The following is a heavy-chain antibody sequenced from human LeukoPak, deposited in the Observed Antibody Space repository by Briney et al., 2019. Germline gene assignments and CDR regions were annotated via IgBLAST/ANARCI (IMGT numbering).Heavy chain of an antibody. CDR2: IHPSGRV. CDR1: GASFSSGDQY. Sequence: SETLSLTCTVSGASFSSGDQYWNWIRQSPGKGLEWIGSIHPSGRVYNNPSLEHRVTISIDTSTNQSSLNLNSVTAADTAVYFCSRGLDSRKLGYWGQGTLVTVSS. V-gene: IGHV4-31*03. CDR3: SRGLDSRKLGY. J-gene: IGHJ4*02. D-gene: IGHD3-22*01.